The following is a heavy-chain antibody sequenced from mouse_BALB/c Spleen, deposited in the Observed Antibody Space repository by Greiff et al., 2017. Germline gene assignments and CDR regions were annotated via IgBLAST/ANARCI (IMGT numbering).Heavy chain of an antibody. CDR1: GFTFNTYA. V-gene: IGHV10-1*02. Sequence: EVKLMESGGGLVQPKGSLKLSCAASGFTFNTYAMNWVRQAPGKGLEWVARIRSKSNNYATYYADSVKDRFTISRDDSQSMLYLQMNNLKTEDTAMYYCVRRRWLLPYYAMDYWGQGTSVTVSS. J-gene: IGHJ4*01. D-gene: IGHD2-3*01. CDR2: IRSKSNNYAT. CDR3: VRRRWLLPYYAMDY.